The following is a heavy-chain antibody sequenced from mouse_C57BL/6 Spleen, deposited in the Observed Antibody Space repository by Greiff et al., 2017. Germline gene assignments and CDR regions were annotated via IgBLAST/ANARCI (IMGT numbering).Heavy chain of an antibody. CDR1: GFTFSSYA. D-gene: IGHD2-1*01. Sequence: EVMLVESGGDLVKPGGSLKLSCAASGFTFSSYAMSWVRQTPDKRLEWVATISSGGSYTYYPDSVKGRFTISRDNAKNTLYLQMSRLKSEDTAMYYCARANYENAMDYWGQGTSVTVSS. CDR3: ARANYENAMDY. V-gene: IGHV5-6*02. CDR2: ISSGGSYT. J-gene: IGHJ4*01.